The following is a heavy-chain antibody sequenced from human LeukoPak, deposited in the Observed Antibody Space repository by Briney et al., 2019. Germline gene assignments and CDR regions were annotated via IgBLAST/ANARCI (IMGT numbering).Heavy chain of an antibody. CDR1: GFTFSTYW. J-gene: IGHJ6*02. CDR3: TRNPGMDV. CDR2: INGDGSSS. V-gene: IGHV3-74*01. Sequence: AGGSLRLSCAASGFTFSTYWMHWVRQAPGKGLVWVSRINGDGSSSTYADSVKGRFTISRDNAKNTLYLQMNSLRTKDTAVYYCTRNPGMDVWGLGTTVTVSS.